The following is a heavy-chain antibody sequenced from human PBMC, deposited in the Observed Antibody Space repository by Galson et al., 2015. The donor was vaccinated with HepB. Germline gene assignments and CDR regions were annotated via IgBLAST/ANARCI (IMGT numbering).Heavy chain of an antibody. CDR1: GGSFSGYY. CDR3: ARVRSKYRFVDIVATPAVRYFDY. J-gene: IGHJ4*02. D-gene: IGHD5-12*01. V-gene: IGHV4-34*01. Sequence: ETLSLTCAVYGGSFSGYYWSWIRQPPGKGLEWIGEINHSGSTNYNPSLKSRVTISVDTSKNQFSLKLSSVTAADTAVYYCARVRSKYRFVDIVATPAVRYFDYWGQGTLVTVSS. CDR2: INHSGST.